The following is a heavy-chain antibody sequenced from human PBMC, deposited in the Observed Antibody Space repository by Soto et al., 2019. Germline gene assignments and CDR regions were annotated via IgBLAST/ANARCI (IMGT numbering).Heavy chain of an antibody. V-gene: IGHV3-33*01. J-gene: IGHJ4*02. CDR3: ARGGRLWFGELCK. CDR2: IWYDGSNK. CDR1: GLNVSSYG. D-gene: IGHD3-10*01. Sequence: QVQLVESGGGVVQSGRSLRLSCAASGLNVSSYGMHWVRQAPGKGLEWVAVIWYDGSNKFYVESVKGRFTISKDNSKNTVYLQMTSRRAEDTAVYYCARGGRLWFGELCKWGQGTLVTVSS.